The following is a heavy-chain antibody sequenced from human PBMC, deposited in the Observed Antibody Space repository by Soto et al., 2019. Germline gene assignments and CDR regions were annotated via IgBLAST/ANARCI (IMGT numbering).Heavy chain of an antibody. Sequence: LXLSCAASGFTFSSYTMSWVRQAPGKGLEWVSAISGSGGSTYYADSVKGRFTISRDNSKNTLYLQMNSLRAEDTAVYYCAASVVPEASSSGWYLGDYFDYWGQGTLVTVYS. CDR2: ISGSGGST. V-gene: IGHV3-23*01. J-gene: IGHJ4*02. CDR1: GFTFSSYT. D-gene: IGHD6-19*01. CDR3: AASVVPEASSSGWYLGDYFDY.